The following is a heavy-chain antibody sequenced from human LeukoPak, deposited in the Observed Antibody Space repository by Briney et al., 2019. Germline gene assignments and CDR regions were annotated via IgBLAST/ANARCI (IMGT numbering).Heavy chain of an antibody. Sequence: SETLSLTCTVSGGSISSSSYYWDWIRQPPGKGLEWIGSIYYSGSTYYNPSLKSRVTISVDTSKNQFSLKLSSVTAADTAVYYCARRGYSGYDYYFDYWGQGTLVTVST. CDR2: IYYSGST. CDR1: GGSISSSSYY. CDR3: ARRGYSGYDYYFDY. J-gene: IGHJ4*02. V-gene: IGHV4-39*01. D-gene: IGHD5-12*01.